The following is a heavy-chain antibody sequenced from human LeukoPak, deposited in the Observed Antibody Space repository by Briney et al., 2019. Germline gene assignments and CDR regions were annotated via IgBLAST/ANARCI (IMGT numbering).Heavy chain of an antibody. D-gene: IGHD6-19*01. V-gene: IGHV1-46*01. J-gene: IGHJ4*02. CDR1: GYTFTTYY. Sequence: ASVKVSCKASGYTFTTYYMHWVRQAPGQGPEWMGIINPSGGGTSCAQKFQGRVTMTRDTSASTAYMELSSLRSEDTAVYYCARDRQEQWRGDLDYWGQGTLVTVSS. CDR2: INPSGGGT. CDR3: ARDRQEQWRGDLDY.